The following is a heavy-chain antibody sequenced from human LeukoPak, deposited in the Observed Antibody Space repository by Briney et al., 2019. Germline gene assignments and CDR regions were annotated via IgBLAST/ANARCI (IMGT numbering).Heavy chain of an antibody. Sequence: SVKVSCKTSGGTFSSYAISWVRQAPGQRLEWMGGIIPIFGTANYAQKFQGRVTITADESTSTAYMELSSLRSEDTAVYYCARGEDCSSTSCYTPPSRNWFDPWGQGTLVTVSS. CDR1: GGTFSSYA. D-gene: IGHD2-2*02. V-gene: IGHV1-69*13. J-gene: IGHJ5*02. CDR2: IIPIFGTA. CDR3: ARGEDCSSTSCYTPPSRNWFDP.